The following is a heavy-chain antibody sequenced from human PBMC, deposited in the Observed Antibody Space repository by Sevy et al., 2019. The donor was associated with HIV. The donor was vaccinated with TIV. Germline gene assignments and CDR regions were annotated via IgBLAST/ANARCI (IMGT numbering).Heavy chain of an antibody. CDR3: ARGWTGVIYRELNWFDP. J-gene: IGHJ5*02. V-gene: IGHV4-59*12. CDR1: GGSISSYY. D-gene: IGHD3-16*02. CDR2: IYYSEST. Sequence: SETLSLTCTVSGGSISSYYWSWIRQPPGKGLEWIGYIYYSESTNYNPSLKSRVTISVDTSKNQFSLKLSSVTAADTAVYYCARGWTGVIYRELNWFDPWGQGTLVTVSS.